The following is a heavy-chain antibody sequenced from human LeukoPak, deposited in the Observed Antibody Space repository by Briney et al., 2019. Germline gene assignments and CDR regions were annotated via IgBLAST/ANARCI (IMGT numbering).Heavy chain of an antibody. CDR2: IDWDDDK. CDR3: ARTRFGDQGSRIDF. CDR1: GFSLTTSGMC. V-gene: IGHV2-70*17. J-gene: IGHJ4*02. D-gene: IGHD3-10*01. Sequence: SGPALVKPTQTLTLTCTFSGFSLTTSGMCVSWIRQPPGKALEWLARIDWDDDKFYSISLKTRLIISKDTSNNQVVLTMTNMDPVDTATYYCARTRFGDQGSRIDFWGQGTLVTVSS.